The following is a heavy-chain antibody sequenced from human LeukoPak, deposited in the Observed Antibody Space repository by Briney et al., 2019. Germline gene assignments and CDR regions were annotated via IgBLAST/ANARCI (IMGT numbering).Heavy chain of an antibody. D-gene: IGHD5-24*01. Sequence: PGGSLRLSCVASGFTFSSYAMNWVRQAPGKGLEWVSSISGSGVSTYYADSVKGRFTISRDNSKNTLYLQMNSLRAEDTAVYYCAKRGDGYNTYYFDYWGQGTLVTVSS. J-gene: IGHJ4*02. CDR3: AKRGDGYNTYYFDY. CDR2: ISGSGVST. V-gene: IGHV3-23*01. CDR1: GFTFSSYA.